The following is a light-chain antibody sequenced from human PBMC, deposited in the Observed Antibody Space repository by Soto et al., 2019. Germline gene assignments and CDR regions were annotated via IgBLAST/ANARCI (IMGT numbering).Light chain of an antibody. J-gene: IGKJ5*01. CDR3: QQAYTLPPT. CDR1: QDISGW. CDR2: AAS. V-gene: IGKV1D-12*01. Sequence: DIQMTQSPSSVSASVGDRVTITCRASQDISGWLAWYQQRAGKAPRLLIFAASTLKSGVSSRFSGSGSGTDFTLTISSLQPDDFATYFCQQAYTLPPTFGQGTRLEVK.